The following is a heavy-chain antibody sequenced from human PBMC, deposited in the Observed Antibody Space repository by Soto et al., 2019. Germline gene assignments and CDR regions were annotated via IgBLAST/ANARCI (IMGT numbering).Heavy chain of an antibody. CDR1: GFTFSSYS. CDR3: ARDLEGATHYYGMDV. J-gene: IGHJ6*02. Sequence: PGGSLRLSCAASGFTFSSYSMNWVRQAPGKGLEWVSSISSSSSYIYYADSVKGRFTISRDNAKNSLYLQMNSLRAEDTAVYYCARDLEGATHYYGMDVWGQGTTVTAP. CDR2: ISSSSSYI. D-gene: IGHD1-26*01. V-gene: IGHV3-21*01.